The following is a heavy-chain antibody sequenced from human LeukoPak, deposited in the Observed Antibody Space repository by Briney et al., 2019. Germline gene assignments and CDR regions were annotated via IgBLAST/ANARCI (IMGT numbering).Heavy chain of an antibody. J-gene: IGHJ3*01. D-gene: IGHD3-22*01. CDR3: ARGWGAYYDSSGYYIPAAFDV. V-gene: IGHV4-34*01. CDR1: GGSIRSYY. Sequence: SETLSLTCTVSGGSIRSYYWSWIRQPPGKNLEWIGEINDSGSTNFNPSLKSRVTMSVDTSKNQFSLRLSSVTAADTAVYYCARGWGAYYDSSGYYIPAAFDVWGQGTMVTVSS. CDR2: INDSGST.